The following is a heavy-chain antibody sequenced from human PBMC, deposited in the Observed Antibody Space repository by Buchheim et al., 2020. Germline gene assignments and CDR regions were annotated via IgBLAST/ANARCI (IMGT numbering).Heavy chain of an antibody. Sequence: QVQLQQWGAGLLKPSETLSLTCAVYGGSFSGYYWSWIRQPPGKGLEWIGEINHSGSTNYNPSLKSRVTISVDTSKNQFSLKLSSVTAADTAVYYCARPYDYVWGRPHRDAFDIWGQGT. J-gene: IGHJ3*02. CDR3: ARPYDYVWGRPHRDAFDI. CDR2: INHSGST. V-gene: IGHV4-34*01. CDR1: GGSFSGYY. D-gene: IGHD3-16*01.